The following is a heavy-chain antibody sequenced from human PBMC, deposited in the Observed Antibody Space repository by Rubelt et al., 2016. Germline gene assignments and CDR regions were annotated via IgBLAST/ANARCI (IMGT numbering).Heavy chain of an antibody. V-gene: IGHV4-39*01. J-gene: IGHJ4*02. CDR1: GGSVSSGSYY. Sequence: QVQLQESGPGLVKPSETLSLTCTVSGGSVSSGSYYWSWIRQPPGKGLEWIGTINYSGNTYYNPSLRSRVTISVDTSKNQFSLRLNSVTAADTAVYYCARHAFIVTTGSFWDYWGQGALLAVSS. CDR2: INYSGNT. D-gene: IGHD4-17*01. CDR3: ARHAFIVTTGSFWDY.